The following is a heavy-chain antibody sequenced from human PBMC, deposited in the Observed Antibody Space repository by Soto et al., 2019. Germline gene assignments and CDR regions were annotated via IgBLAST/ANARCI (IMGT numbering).Heavy chain of an antibody. D-gene: IGHD2-15*01. Sequence: TFTVSGGSISSGDYYWSWIRQPPEQGLEWIGYIYHSGSTYYNPSLKSRVTISVDTSKNQFSLKLSSVTAADTAVYYCARGLHQDIVVVVAATTYYFDYWGQGTLVTVSS. J-gene: IGHJ4*02. CDR2: IYHSGST. V-gene: IGHV4-30-2*01. CDR3: ARGLHQDIVVVVAATTYYFDY. CDR1: GGSISSGDYY.